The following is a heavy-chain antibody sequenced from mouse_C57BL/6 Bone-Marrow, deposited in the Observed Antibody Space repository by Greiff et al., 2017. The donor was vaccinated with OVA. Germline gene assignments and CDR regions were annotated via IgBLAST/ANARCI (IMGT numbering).Heavy chain of an antibody. V-gene: IGHV5-4*03. D-gene: IGHD1-1*01. CDR3: ASLHYSGY. CDR2: ISDGGSYT. CDR1: GFTFSSYA. Sequence: EVKLMESGGGLVKPGGSLKLSCAASGFTFSSYAMSWVRQTPEKRLEWVATISDGGSYTYYPDNVKGRFTISRDNAKNNLYLQMSHLKSEDTAMYYCASLHYSGYWGQCTTLTVSS. J-gene: IGHJ2*01.